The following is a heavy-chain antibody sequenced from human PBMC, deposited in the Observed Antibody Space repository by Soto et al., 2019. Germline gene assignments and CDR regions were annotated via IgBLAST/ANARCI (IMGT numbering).Heavy chain of an antibody. CDR3: VRWSGFGDH. J-gene: IGHJ4*02. CDR1: GFILSDYG. CDR2: FSGGGGGT. D-gene: IGHD6-25*01. Sequence: EVQLLDSGGGLVQPGGSLRLSCAVSGFILSDYGVTWVRQAPGKGLEWGSGFSGGGGGTFYADSVKGRFTISRDDSKNTAYLPMNSLGVEDTAVYYCVRWSGFGDHWGQGTRVTVSS. V-gene: IGHV3-23*01.